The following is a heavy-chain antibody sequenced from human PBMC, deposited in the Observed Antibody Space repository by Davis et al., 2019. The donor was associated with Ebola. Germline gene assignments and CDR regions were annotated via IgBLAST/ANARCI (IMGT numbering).Heavy chain of an antibody. J-gene: IGHJ2*01. CDR3: ASNAVTTYGNHWCFDL. CDR1: GSTSSTYA. CDR2: IISSGSTI. V-gene: IGHV3-48*04. D-gene: IGHD4-17*01. Sequence: PGRPLRPPCPPPGSTSSTYAMHWVRQAPGKGLEWVSYIISSGSTIYYADSVKGRFTTPRDNAKHSLYLQMNSLRAEDTAVYYCASNAVTTYGNHWCFDLWGHGTLVTVSS.